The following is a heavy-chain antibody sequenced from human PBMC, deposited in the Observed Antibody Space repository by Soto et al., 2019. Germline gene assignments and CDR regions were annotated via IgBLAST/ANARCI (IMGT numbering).Heavy chain of an antibody. J-gene: IGHJ4*02. Sequence: GGSLRLSCAASGFTFSSYGMHWVRQAPGKGMERVAVIWYDGSNKYYADSEKSRFTISRDNSKNTQYLQMKSLRDEDTAVYYCAREGYSYGYSEIDYCGQGTLVTVSS. V-gene: IGHV3-33*01. CDR1: GFTFSSYG. D-gene: IGHD5-18*01. CDR2: IWYDGSNK. CDR3: AREGYSYGYSEIDY.